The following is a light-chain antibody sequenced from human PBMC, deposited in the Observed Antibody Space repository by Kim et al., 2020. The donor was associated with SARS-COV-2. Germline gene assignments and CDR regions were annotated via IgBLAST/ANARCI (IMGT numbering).Light chain of an antibody. Sequence: ALGQTIRITCQGESLRNYYPSWYQQKPGQAPVLVIYGKNNRPSGIPDRFSGSISGTPASLTITGAQAEDEADYYCNSRDNSGNHYVFGTGTKVTVL. J-gene: IGLJ1*01. CDR2: GKN. CDR3: NSRDNSGNHYV. CDR1: SLRNYY. V-gene: IGLV3-19*01.